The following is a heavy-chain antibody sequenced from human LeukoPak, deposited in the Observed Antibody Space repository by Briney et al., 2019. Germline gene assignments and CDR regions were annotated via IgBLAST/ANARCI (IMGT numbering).Heavy chain of an antibody. CDR2: INNDGRGT. Sequence: GGSLRLSCSASGFTFSSYWMHWVRQAPGKGPVWVSRINNDGRGTTYADSVKGRFTISRDDAENTLYLQMNSLRAEDTAVYYCARDHRYCTNAVCYEEYYYYMDVWGKGTTVTVSS. D-gene: IGHD2-8*01. CDR1: GFTFSSYW. V-gene: IGHV3-74*01. CDR3: ARDHRYCTNAVCYEEYYYYMDV. J-gene: IGHJ6*03.